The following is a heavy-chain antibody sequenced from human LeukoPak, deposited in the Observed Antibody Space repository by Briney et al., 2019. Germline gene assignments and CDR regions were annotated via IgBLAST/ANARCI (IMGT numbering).Heavy chain of an antibody. J-gene: IGHJ6*02. D-gene: IGHD3-10*01. V-gene: IGHV4-59*01. Sequence: SETLSLTCTVSGGSISSYYWSWIRQPPGKGLEWIGYIYYSGSTNYNPSLKSRVTISVDTSRNQSSLKLSSVAAADTAVYYCARLYYDRSGSDPASYSYGMAVWGQGPTVTVSS. CDR2: IYYSGST. CDR1: GGSISSYY. CDR3: ARLYYDRSGSDPASYSYGMAV.